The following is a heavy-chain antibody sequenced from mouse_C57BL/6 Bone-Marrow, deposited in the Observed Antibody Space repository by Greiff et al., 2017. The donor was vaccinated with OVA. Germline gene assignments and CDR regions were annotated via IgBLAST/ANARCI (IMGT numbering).Heavy chain of an antibody. CDR3: ARRYGSSYYWYFDV. Sequence: EVKLMESGGGLVQPGGSLKLSCAASGFTFSDYGMAWVRQAPRKGPEWVAFISNLAYSIYYADTVTGRFTISRENAKNTLYLEMSSLRSEDTAMYYCARRYGSSYYWYFDVWGTGTTVTVSS. CDR2: ISNLAYSI. J-gene: IGHJ1*03. D-gene: IGHD1-1*01. V-gene: IGHV5-15*01. CDR1: GFTFSDYG.